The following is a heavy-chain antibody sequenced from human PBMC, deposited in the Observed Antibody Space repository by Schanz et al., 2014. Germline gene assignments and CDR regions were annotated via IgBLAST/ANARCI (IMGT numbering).Heavy chain of an antibody. V-gene: IGHV3-23*04. CDR1: GFTFSDYC. CDR2: ISSGGGST. J-gene: IGHJ6*03. D-gene: IGHD2-2*01. Sequence: EVQLVESGGGLVQPGGSLRLSCTASGFTFSDYCMSWVRQAPGKGLEWVSSISSGGGSTYYAGSVKSRFTITRDNSKNTLYLQMKSLRAEDTAVYYCARVKYCTITRCYRTETEGIYYMDVWGKGTTVTVSS. CDR3: ARVKYCTITRCYRTETEGIYYMDV.